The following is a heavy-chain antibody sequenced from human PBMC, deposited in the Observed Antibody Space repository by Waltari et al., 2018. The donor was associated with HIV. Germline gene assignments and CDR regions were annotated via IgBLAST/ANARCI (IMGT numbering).Heavy chain of an antibody. J-gene: IGHJ5*02. Sequence: QVQLQESGPGLVKPSETLSLTCTVSGGSISSYYWSWIRQPPGKGLEWIGYTYYSGSTNSHPSLKSRVTISVDTSKNQFSLKLSSVTAADTAVYYCARIKYYDSNWFDPWGQGTLVTVSS. V-gene: IGHV4-59*01. CDR2: TYYSGST. CDR1: GGSISSYY. D-gene: IGHD3-3*01. CDR3: ARIKYYDSNWFDP.